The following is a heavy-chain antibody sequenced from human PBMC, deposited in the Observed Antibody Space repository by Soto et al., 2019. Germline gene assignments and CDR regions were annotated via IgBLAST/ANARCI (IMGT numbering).Heavy chain of an antibody. J-gene: IGHJ6*02. D-gene: IGHD4-17*01. V-gene: IGHV1-18*01. CDR3: ARDGSPYGDYVPSGDV. CDR1: GYTFTSYG. Sequence: ASVKVSCKASGYTFTSYGISWVRQAPGQGLEWMGWISAYNGNTNYAQKLQGRVTMTTDTSTSTAHMELRSLRSDDTAVYYCARDGSPYGDYVPSGDVWGQGTTVTVSS. CDR2: ISAYNGNT.